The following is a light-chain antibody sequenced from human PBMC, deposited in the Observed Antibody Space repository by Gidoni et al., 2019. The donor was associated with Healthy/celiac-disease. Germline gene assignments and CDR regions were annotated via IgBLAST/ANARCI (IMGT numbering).Light chain of an antibody. CDR3: QQYYSTPLT. CDR2: WAS. CDR1: QSVLYSSKNKNY. V-gene: IGKV4-1*01. Sequence: DIVLTQSPDSLAVSLGERATINCKSSQSVLYSSKNKNYLAWYQQKPGQPPKLLIYWASTRESGVPDRFSGSGSGTDFTLTISSLQAEDVAGYYCQQYYSTPLTFGGGTKVESK. J-gene: IGKJ4*01.